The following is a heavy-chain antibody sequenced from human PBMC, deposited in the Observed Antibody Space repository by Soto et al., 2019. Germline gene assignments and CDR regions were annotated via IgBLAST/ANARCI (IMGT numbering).Heavy chain of an antibody. CDR3: ATYSGYDLGAFDI. CDR1: GYTFTSYG. D-gene: IGHD5-12*01. V-gene: IGHV1-18*01. Sequence: XSVKVSFNASGYTFTSYGISLVRHAPGQGLEWMGWISAYNGNTNYAQKLQGRVTMTTDTSTSTAYMELRSLRSDDTAVYYCATYSGYDLGAFDIWGQGTMVTVSS. J-gene: IGHJ3*02. CDR2: ISAYNGNT.